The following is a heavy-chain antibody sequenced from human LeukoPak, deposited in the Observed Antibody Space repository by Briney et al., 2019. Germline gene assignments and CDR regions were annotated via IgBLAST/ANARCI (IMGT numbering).Heavy chain of an antibody. D-gene: IGHD5-18*01. CDR2: IYYSGST. Sequence: PSESLSLTCTVSGGSLSSGAYYCGWIRQPPGRGLEWIGYIYYSGSTYYNPSLKSRVTISVDTSKNQFSLKLSSVTAADTAVYYCARDGRKKDTAIYWGQGTLVTVSS. V-gene: IGHV4-30-4*01. CDR1: GGSLSSGAYY. J-gene: IGHJ4*02. CDR3: ARDGRKKDTAIY.